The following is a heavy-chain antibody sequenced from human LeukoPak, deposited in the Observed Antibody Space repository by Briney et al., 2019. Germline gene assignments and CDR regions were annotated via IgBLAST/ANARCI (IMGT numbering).Heavy chain of an antibody. V-gene: IGHV4-34*01. CDR1: GGSFSGYY. D-gene: IGHD3-3*01. J-gene: IGHJ6*03. Sequence: SETLSLTCAVYGGSFSGYYWSWIRQPPGKRLEWIGEINHSGSTNYNPSLKSRVTISVDTSKNQFSLKLSSVTAADTAVYYCARCGKKNYDFWSGHYYYYYMDVWGKGTTVTVSS. CDR3: ARCGKKNYDFWSGHYYYYYMDV. CDR2: INHSGST.